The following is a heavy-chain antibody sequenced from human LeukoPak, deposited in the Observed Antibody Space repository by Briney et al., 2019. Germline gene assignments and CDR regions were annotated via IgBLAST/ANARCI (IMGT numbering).Heavy chain of an antibody. Sequence: SQTLSLTCTVSGGSISSYYWSWIRQPPGKGLEWIGYIYDSGSTNYNPSLKSRVTISVDTSKNQFSLKLSSVTAADTAVYYCACLTTADAFDIWGQGTMVTVSS. CDR2: IYDSGST. V-gene: IGHV4-59*01. CDR3: ACLTTADAFDI. CDR1: GGSISSYY. D-gene: IGHD3-22*01. J-gene: IGHJ3*02.